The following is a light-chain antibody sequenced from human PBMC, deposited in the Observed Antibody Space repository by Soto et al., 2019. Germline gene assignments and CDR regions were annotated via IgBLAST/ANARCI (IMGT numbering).Light chain of an antibody. CDR2: DAY. Sequence: EVVLTQSPVTLSLSPGERATLSGMASQSFRGLLAWYQQKPGQAPRLLIYDAYNRATGIPPRFSGSGSGTDFNLTISSLEPEDSAVYECQQRHMWTITFGQGTRLEIK. J-gene: IGKJ5*01. V-gene: IGKV3-11*01. CDR3: QQRHMWTIT. CDR1: QSFRGL.